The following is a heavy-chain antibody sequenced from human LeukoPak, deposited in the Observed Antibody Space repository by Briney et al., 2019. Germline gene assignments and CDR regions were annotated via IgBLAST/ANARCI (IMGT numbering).Heavy chain of an antibody. D-gene: IGHD5-18*01. CDR3: ARLDTAMVNFDY. J-gene: IGHJ4*02. V-gene: IGHV4-39*01. Sequence: SETLSLTCTVPGGSISSSSYYWGWIRQPPGKGLEWIGSIYYSGSTYYNPSLKSRVTISVDTSKNQFSLKLSSVTAADTAVYYCARLDTAMVNFDYWGQGTLVTVSS. CDR1: GGSISSSSYY. CDR2: IYYSGST.